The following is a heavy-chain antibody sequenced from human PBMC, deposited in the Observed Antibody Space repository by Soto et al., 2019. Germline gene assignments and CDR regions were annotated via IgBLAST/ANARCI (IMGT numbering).Heavy chain of an antibody. Sequence: ASVKASCKASGYTFTSYYMHWVRQAPGQGLEWMGIINPSGGSTSYAQKFQGRVTMTRDTSTSTVYMELSSLRSEDTAVYYCARSTTVTTFDYWGQGTVLTVSS. CDR2: INPSGGST. CDR3: ARSTTVTTFDY. J-gene: IGHJ4*02. CDR1: GYTFTSYY. V-gene: IGHV1-46*01. D-gene: IGHD4-17*01.